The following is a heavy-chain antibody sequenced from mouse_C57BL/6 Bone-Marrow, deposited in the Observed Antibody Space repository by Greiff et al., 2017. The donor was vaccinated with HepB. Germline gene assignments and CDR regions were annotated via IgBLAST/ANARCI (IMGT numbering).Heavy chain of an antibody. D-gene: IGHD1-2*01. V-gene: IGHV1-15*01. CDR1: GYTFTDYE. J-gene: IGHJ4*01. CDR3: TREEYYGLGDY. Sequence: QVQLQQSGAELVRPGASVTLSCKASGYTFTDYEMHWVKQTPVHGLEWIGAIDPETGGTAYNQKFKGKAILTADKPSSTAYMELRSLTSGDSAFYYCTREEYYGLGDYWGQGTSVTVSS. CDR2: IDPETGGT.